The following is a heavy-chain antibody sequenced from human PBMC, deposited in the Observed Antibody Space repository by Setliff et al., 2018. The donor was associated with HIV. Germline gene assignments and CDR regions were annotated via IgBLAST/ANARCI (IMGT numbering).Heavy chain of an antibody. CDR1: GGAFTSDA. CDR2: IIPIFGTA. Sequence: SVKVSCKASGGAFTSDAFSWVRQAPGQGLEWMGGIIPIFGTANYAQKFQGRVTITADESTSTVYMELSSLRSEDTAVYYCARDAFDYTAYYYSYMDVWGKGTTVTVSS. D-gene: IGHD4-4*01. J-gene: IGHJ6*03. CDR3: ARDAFDYTAYYYSYMDV. V-gene: IGHV1-69*13.